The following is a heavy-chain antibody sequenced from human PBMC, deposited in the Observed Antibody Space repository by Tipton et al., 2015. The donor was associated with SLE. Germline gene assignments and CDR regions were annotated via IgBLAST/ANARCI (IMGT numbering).Heavy chain of an antibody. CDR2: IYYSGTT. D-gene: IGHD5-12*01. CDR3: ARGVATIDGDAFDI. J-gene: IGHJ3*02. V-gene: IGHV4-59*12. CDR1: GGSISSDY. Sequence: TLSLTCTVSGGSISSDYWSWIRQSPGKGLEWIGYIYYSGTTYYHPSLKSRVTISLDTSKNQFSLKVRSVTAADTAVYWCARGVATIDGDAFDIWGPGTMVTVSS.